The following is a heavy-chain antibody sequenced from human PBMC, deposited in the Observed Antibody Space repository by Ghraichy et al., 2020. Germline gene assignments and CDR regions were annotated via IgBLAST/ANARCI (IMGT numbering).Heavy chain of an antibody. CDR3: ARDRSGGYAADF. V-gene: IGHV3-7*01. CDR2: IKQDGSVR. D-gene: IGHD6-25*01. J-gene: IGHJ4*02. Sequence: GGSLRLSCAASGVTFNAFWMYWVRQAPGKGLEWVANIKQDGSVRSYVDSVKGRFIISRDHSKNSLYLQMNGLTSDDTALYYCARDRSGGYAADFWGLGTLVTVSS. CDR1: GVTFNAFW.